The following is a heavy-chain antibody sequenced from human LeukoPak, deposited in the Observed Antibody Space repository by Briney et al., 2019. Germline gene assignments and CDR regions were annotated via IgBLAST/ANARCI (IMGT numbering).Heavy chain of an antibody. V-gene: IGHV3-20*01. CDR3: AAVWFGELLPHY. D-gene: IGHD3-10*01. CDR1: GFTFDDYG. J-gene: IGHJ4*02. Sequence: GGSLRLSCAASGFTFDDYGMSWVRQAPGKGLEWVSGINWNGGSTGYADSVKGRFTISRGNAKNSLYLQMNSLRAEDTALYHCAAVWFGELLPHYWGQGTLVTVSS. CDR2: INWNGGST.